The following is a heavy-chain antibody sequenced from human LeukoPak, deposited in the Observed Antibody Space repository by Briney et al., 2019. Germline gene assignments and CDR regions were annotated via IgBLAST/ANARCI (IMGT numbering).Heavy chain of an antibody. CDR1: GYTFTSYG. D-gene: IGHD5-18*01. J-gene: IGHJ4*02. Sequence: ASVKVSCKASGYTFTSYGISWVRQAPGQGLEWMGWISAYNGNTNYAQKLQGRVTMTTDTSTSTAYMELRSLRSDDTAVYYCARSPFPMGTAMGSDYWGQGTLVTVSS. CDR2: ISAYNGNT. CDR3: ARSPFPMGTAMGSDY. V-gene: IGHV1-18*01.